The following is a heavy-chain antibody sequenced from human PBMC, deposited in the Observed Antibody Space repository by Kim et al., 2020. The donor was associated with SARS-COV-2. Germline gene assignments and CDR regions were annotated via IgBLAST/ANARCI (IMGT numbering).Heavy chain of an antibody. CDR1: GFTFSTYG. CDR3: AAGRYFFDY. J-gene: IGHJ4*02. CDR2: ISRDGSNK. Sequence: GGSLRLSCAASGFTFSTYGMHWVRQAPGKGLEWVAFISRDGSNKYYEDSVKGRFTISRDNSKNTLYLQMNSLRPEDTAIYYCAAGRYFFDYWGQGTLVTVSS. D-gene: IGHD1-26*01. V-gene: IGHV3-30*03.